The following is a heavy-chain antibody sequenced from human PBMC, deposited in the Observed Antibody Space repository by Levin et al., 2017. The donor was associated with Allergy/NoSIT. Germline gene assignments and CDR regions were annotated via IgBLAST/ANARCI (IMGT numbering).Heavy chain of an antibody. V-gene: IGHV3-21*01. CDR2: ISSSSSYI. CDR1: GFTFSSYS. CDR3: ARASIGDYYGMDV. D-gene: IGHD2-8*01. J-gene: IGHJ6*02. Sequence: GGSLRLSCAASGFTFSSYSMNWVRQAPGKGLEWVSSISSSSSYIYYADSVKGRFTISRDNAKNSLYLQMNSLRAEDTAVYYCARASIGDYYGMDVWGQGTTVTVSS.